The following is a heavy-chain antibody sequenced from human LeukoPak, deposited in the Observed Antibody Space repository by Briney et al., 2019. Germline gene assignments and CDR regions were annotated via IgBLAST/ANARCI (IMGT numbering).Heavy chain of an antibody. J-gene: IGHJ3*02. V-gene: IGHV3-30*02. Sequence: GGSLRLSCAASGFTFSSYGMHWVRQAPGKGLEWVAFIRYDGSNKYYADSVKGRFTISRDNSKNTLYLQMNSMRAEDTAVSFCANGDPSGSGWYDAFDIWGQGPMVAVSS. D-gene: IGHD6-19*01. CDR2: IRYDGSNK. CDR1: GFTFSSYG. CDR3: ANGDPSGSGWYDAFDI.